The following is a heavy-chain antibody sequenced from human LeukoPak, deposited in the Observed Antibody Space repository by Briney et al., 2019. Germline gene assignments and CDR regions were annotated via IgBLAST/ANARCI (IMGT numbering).Heavy chain of an antibody. J-gene: IGHJ4*02. Sequence: SETLSLTCGVSGNIISRGYYWAWIRQLPGKGLEWIGSIYNSGSTYYNPSLKSRVTMSVEMSKNQFSLKLSSVTAADTAVYYCARNSSGWSPLGEIQSAPHCFDYWGQGTLVTVSS. V-gene: IGHV4-38-2*01. CDR2: IYNSGST. CDR3: ARNSSGWSPLGEIQSAPHCFDY. D-gene: IGHD6-19*01. CDR1: GNIISRGYY.